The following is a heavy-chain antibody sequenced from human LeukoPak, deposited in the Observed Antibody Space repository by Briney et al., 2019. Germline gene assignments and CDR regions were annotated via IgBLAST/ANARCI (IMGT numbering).Heavy chain of an antibody. V-gene: IGHV3-21*01. J-gene: IGHJ4*02. CDR3: ARVVWGQLTYYFDY. CDR1: GFTFSSYT. Sequence: GGSLRLSCAASGFTFSSYTMKWVRQAPGKGLEWVSSISGSSSYIYYADSAKGRFTISRDNAKNSLYLQMRSLRAEDTAVYYCARVVWGQLTYYFDYWGQGTLVTVSS. D-gene: IGHD3-16*01. CDR2: ISGSSSYI.